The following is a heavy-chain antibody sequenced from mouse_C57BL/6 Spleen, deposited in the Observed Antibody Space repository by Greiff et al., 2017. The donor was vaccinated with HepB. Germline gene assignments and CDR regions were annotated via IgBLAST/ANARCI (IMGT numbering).Heavy chain of an antibody. Sequence: VQLQPPGAELVMPGASVKLSCKASGYTFTSYWMHWVKQRPGQGLEWIGEIDPSDSYTNYNQKFKGKSTLTVDKSSSTAYMQLSSLTSEDSAVYYCARRHITTVDYWGQGTTLTVSS. CDR3: ARRHITTVDY. J-gene: IGHJ2*01. CDR2: IDPSDSYT. CDR1: GYTFTSYW. D-gene: IGHD1-1*01. V-gene: IGHV1-69*01.